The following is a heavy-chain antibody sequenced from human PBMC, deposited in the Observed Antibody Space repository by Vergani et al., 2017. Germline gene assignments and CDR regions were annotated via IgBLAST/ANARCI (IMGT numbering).Heavy chain of an antibody. CDR3: ARGDYGILTGYRY. J-gene: IGHJ4*02. D-gene: IGHD3-9*01. Sequence: QVQVVQSGAEVKKSGASVKVSCKTSGYTFSNYYMHWVRQAPGQGLEWMGIINPSGGHTNYAQKFQGRVTMTRDTSTSTVYMGLGSLRSEHTAIYYCARGDYGILTGYRYWGQGTLVTVSA. V-gene: IGHV1-46*03. CDR1: GYTFSNYY. CDR2: INPSGGHT.